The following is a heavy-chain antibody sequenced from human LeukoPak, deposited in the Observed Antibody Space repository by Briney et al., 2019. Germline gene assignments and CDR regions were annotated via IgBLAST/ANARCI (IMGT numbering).Heavy chain of an antibody. Sequence: GGSLRLSCAASGFTFSSYGMHWVRQTPGKGLEWVAVIWCDGSNKYYADSVKGRFTISRDNSKNTLYLQMNSLRAEDTAVYYCAKGTVTQIFDYWGQGTLVTVSS. J-gene: IGHJ4*02. CDR3: AKGTVTQIFDY. D-gene: IGHD4-17*01. CDR1: GFTFSSYG. CDR2: IWCDGSNK. V-gene: IGHV3-33*06.